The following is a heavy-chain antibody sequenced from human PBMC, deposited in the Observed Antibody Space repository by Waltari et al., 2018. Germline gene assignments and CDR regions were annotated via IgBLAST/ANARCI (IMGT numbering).Heavy chain of an antibody. Sequence: EVQLVESGGGLVQPGGSLSLSCAASGFTFSSYWMSCVRQAPGKGREWVANIKPDGSEKYYVDSVKGRFTISRDNAKNSLYLQMNSLRAEDTAVYYCARDSPYSSSWYLGYFQHWGQGTLVTVSS. CDR2: IKPDGSEK. CDR3: ARDSPYSSSWYLGYFQH. V-gene: IGHV3-7*01. J-gene: IGHJ1*01. CDR1: GFTFSSYW. D-gene: IGHD6-13*01.